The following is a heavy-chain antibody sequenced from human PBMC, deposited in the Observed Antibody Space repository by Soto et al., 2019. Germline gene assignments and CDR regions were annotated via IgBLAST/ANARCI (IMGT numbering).Heavy chain of an antibody. J-gene: IGHJ3*02. Sequence: ASVKVSCKASGGTFSSYATSWVRQAPGQGLEWMGIINPSGGSTSYAQKFQGRVTMTRDTSTSTVYMELSSLRSEDTAVYYCARVAAAGIGEAFDIWGQGTMVTVSS. CDR2: INPSGGST. D-gene: IGHD6-13*01. CDR3: ARVAAAGIGEAFDI. CDR1: GGTFSSYA. V-gene: IGHV1-46*03.